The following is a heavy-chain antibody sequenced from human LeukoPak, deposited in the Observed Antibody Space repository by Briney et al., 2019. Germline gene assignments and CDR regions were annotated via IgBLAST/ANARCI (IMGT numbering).Heavy chain of an antibody. CDR1: GGSISSYY. CDR3: ARLSSGLDAFDT. CDR2: IYYSGST. J-gene: IGHJ3*02. V-gene: IGHV4-59*01. Sequence: SEPLSLTCTVSGGSISSYYWSWIRQPPGKGLEWIGYIYYSGSTNYTPTLKSRVTISVDTSKNQFSLRRSSVTAADTAVYYCARLSSGLDAFDTWGQGTMVTVSS. D-gene: IGHD6-19*01.